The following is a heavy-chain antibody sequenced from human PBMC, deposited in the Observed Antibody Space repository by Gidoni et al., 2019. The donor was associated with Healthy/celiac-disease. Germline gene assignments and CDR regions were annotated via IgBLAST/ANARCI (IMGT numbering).Heavy chain of an antibody. CDR3: AKGIAVVPYYYYGMDV. CDR1: GFTCEEYA. V-gene: IGHV3-43*02. Sequence: EVQLVESGGGVVQPGGTLRLTGAAAGFTCEEYAMHWVRQAPWKGLEWFSLISGDGGSTYYAASVKGRFTISRDNSKNSLYLQMNSLRTEDTALYYCAKGIAVVPYYYYGMDVWGQGTTVTVSS. J-gene: IGHJ6*02. CDR2: ISGDGGST.